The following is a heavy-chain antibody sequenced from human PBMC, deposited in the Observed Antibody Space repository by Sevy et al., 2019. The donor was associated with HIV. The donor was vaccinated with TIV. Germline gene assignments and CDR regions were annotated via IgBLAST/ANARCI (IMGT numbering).Heavy chain of an antibody. J-gene: IGHJ4*02. V-gene: IGHV1-46*01. Sequence: ASVKVSCKASGYTITRYYMHWVRQAPGQGLEWMGIINPSDGGTTYAQKFQGRVLMTRDTSTSTVYMELSSLRFDDTAVYYSATSTTRSRGDYWGQGTLVTVSS. CDR1: GYTITRYY. CDR3: ATSTTRSRGDY. D-gene: IGHD5-12*01. CDR2: INPSDGGT.